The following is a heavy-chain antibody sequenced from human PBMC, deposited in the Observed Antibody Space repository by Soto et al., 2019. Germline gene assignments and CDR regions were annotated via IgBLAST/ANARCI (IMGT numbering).Heavy chain of an antibody. CDR2: INGGNGNT. J-gene: IGHJ4*02. CDR3: ARDDSGFSGSHYIDYFNY. V-gene: IGHV1-3*01. D-gene: IGHD1-26*01. CDR1: GNTVPNYA. Sequence: ASVKVSCKASGNTVPNYAIHWVRQAPGQRLEWMGWINGGNGNTYYPGHFQGRVTFTRDTSAGTVYMQLSSLTSEDTAVYYCARDDSGFSGSHYIDYFNYWGQGALVTV.